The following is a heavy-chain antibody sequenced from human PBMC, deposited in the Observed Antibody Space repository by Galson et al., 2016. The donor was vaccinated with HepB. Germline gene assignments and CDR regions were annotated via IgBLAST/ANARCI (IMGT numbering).Heavy chain of an antibody. CDR3: AGSITMVRGSIAY. V-gene: IGHV4-4*02. J-gene: IGHJ4*02. CDR1: GASISSSNW. D-gene: IGHD3-10*01. CDR2: SYHSGSI. Sequence: LTCDVYGASISSSNWWSWVRQPPGKGLEWIGESYHSGSINYNPSLKSRVIISVDKSKNQFSLRLSSVTAADTAVYYCAGSITMVRGSIAYWGQGTLVTVSS.